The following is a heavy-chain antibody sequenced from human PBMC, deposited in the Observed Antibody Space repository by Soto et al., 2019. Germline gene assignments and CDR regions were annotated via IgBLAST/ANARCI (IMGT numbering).Heavy chain of an antibody. Sequence: EVQLVESGGGLVQPGGSLRLSCAASGFTFSIYWMHWVRQAPGKGLVWVSRMNMDGSRTSYADFAKGRFTISRDDAKGTVYLQMSNLRAEDTAVYYCVRGDGDRYDGHGYLGRHWGQGALVTVSS. CDR3: VRGDGDRYDGHGYLGRH. D-gene: IGHD2-21*01. CDR2: MNMDGSRT. V-gene: IGHV3-74*01. CDR1: GFTFSIYW. J-gene: IGHJ4*02.